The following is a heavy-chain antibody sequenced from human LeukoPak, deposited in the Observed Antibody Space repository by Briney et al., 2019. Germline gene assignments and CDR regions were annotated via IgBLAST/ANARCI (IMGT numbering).Heavy chain of an antibody. Sequence: SETLSLTCTVSGGSISSYYWSWVRQPAGKGLEWIGRIYSSGSTNYNPSLKSRVTMSVDTSKNQFSLKLSSVTAADTAVYYCGRVSYSSGWDWGQGTLVTVSS. V-gene: IGHV4-4*07. D-gene: IGHD6-19*01. CDR1: GGSISSYY. J-gene: IGHJ4*02. CDR3: GRVSYSSGWD. CDR2: IYSSGST.